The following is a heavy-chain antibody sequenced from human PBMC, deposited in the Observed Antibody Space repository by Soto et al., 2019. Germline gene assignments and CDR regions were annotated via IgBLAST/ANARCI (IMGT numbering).Heavy chain of an antibody. Sequence: QVQLVQSGAEVKKPGSSVKVSCKASGGTFSNYAVSWVRQAPGQGLEWMGEVIPIFGTTPYAQKFQGRVTINADESTNTAYMELSSLRSEDTAVYYCARSFIKGHGGNHDSFDMWGQGTMVTVSS. D-gene: IGHD2-15*01. CDR2: VIPIFGTT. V-gene: IGHV1-69*01. J-gene: IGHJ3*02. CDR3: ARSFIKGHGGNHDSFDM. CDR1: GGTFSNYA.